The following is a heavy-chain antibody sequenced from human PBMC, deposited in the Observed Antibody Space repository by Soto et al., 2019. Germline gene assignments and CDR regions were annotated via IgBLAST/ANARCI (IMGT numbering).Heavy chain of an antibody. CDR3: AKGVRGSCYSALDY. D-gene: IGHD2-15*01. CDR2: ISGSGGST. Sequence: EVQLLESGGGLVQPGGSLRLSCAASGFTFSSYAMSWFRQAPGKGLEWVSAISGSGGSTYYADSVKGRCTISRDNSKNALYLQMNSLRAEDTAVYYCAKGVRGSCYSALDYWGQGALVTVSS. CDR1: GFTFSSYA. V-gene: IGHV3-23*01. J-gene: IGHJ4*02.